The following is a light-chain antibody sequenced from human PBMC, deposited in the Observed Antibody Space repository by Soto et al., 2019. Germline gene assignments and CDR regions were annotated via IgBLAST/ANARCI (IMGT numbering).Light chain of an antibody. Sequence: QSALTQPASVSGSPGQSITISCTGTSSDIGAYNYVSWYQQHPGKAPKLMIYEVSHRPSGVSNRFSGSKSGNTASLTISRLQAEDEADYYCSSYRSGGTFVFGSGTKVTVL. J-gene: IGLJ1*01. CDR3: SSYRSGGTFV. CDR2: EVS. V-gene: IGLV2-14*01. CDR1: SSDIGAYNY.